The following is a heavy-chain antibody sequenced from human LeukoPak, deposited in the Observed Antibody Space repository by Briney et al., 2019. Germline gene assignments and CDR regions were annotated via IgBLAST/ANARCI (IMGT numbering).Heavy chain of an antibody. D-gene: IGHD3-10*01. Sequence: GGSLRLSCAASGFTFSSYAMHWVRQAPGKGLEWVAVISYDGSNKYYADSVKGRFTISRDNSKNTLYLQMNSLRAEDTAVYYCARGSGSSLDYWGQGTLVTVSS. CDR1: GFTFSSYA. V-gene: IGHV3-30*04. CDR2: ISYDGSNK. J-gene: IGHJ4*02. CDR3: ARGSGSSLDY.